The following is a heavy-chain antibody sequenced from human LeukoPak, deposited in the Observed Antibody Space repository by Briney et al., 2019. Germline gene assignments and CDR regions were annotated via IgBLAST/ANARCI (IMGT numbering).Heavy chain of an antibody. CDR2: ISAYNGNT. CDR3: ARACGNYDSSGYYFDY. J-gene: IGHJ4*02. Sequence: ASVKVSCTASGYTFTSYGTSWVRQAPGQGLEWMGWISAYNGNTNYAQKLQGRVTMTTDTSTSTAYMELRSLRSDDTAVYYCARACGNYDSSGYYFDYWGQGTLVTVTS. V-gene: IGHV1-18*01. CDR1: GYTFTSYG. D-gene: IGHD3-22*01.